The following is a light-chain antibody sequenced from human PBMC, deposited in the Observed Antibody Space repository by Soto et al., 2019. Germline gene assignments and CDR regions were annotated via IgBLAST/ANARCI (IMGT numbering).Light chain of an antibody. V-gene: IGLV2-14*01. CDR1: SSDVGGYNY. Sequence: QSVLTQPAGVSESAGQSITTPCTGTSSDVGGYNYVSCYQQHPGNAPKRMIYEVSNRPSGVSNRFSGSKSVNTASLTISGLQAEDEADYDCRPYTNNSTYVFGPGTKVT. J-gene: IGLJ1*01. CDR3: RPYTNNSTYV. CDR2: EVS.